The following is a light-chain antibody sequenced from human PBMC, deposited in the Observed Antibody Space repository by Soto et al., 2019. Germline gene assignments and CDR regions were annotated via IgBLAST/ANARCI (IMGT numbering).Light chain of an antibody. Sequence: EIQLSQSPATVSLSTGERATLSCRASQSVGSYLAWYQQKPGQAPRLLIYDASNRATGIPARFSGSGSGTDFTLTISSLEPEDFAVFYCQQRSNWPTFGQGTRLEIK. CDR2: DAS. CDR1: QSVGSY. J-gene: IGKJ5*01. V-gene: IGKV3-11*01. CDR3: QQRSNWPT.